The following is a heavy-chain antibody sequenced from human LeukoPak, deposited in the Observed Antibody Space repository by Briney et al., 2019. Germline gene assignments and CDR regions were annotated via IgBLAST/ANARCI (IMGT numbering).Heavy chain of an antibody. CDR2: IYNSGST. V-gene: IGHV4-59*01. D-gene: IGHD2-15*01. CDR1: GGSISSYY. J-gene: IGHJ4*02. Sequence: SETLSLTCTVSGGSISSYYWSWIRQPPGMGLEWIGYIYNSGSTNYNPSLTSRVTISVDTSKNQFSLKLTSVTAADTAVYFCAARSWGYSAPDHWGQGTLVTVSS. CDR3: AARSWGYSAPDH.